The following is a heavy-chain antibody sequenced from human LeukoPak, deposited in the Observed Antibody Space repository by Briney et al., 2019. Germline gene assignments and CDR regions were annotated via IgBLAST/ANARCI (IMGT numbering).Heavy chain of an antibody. CDR2: ISGSGGST. V-gene: IGHV3-23*01. CDR1: GFTFGIYD. D-gene: IGHD6-19*01. CDR3: AKGRSSGWYALFDY. J-gene: IGHJ4*02. Sequence: GGSLRLSCAASGFTFGIYDLSWVRQAPGKGLEWVSAISGSGGSTYYADSVKGRFTISRDNSKNALYLQMNSLRAEDTAVYYCAKGRSSGWYALFDYWGQGTLVTVSS.